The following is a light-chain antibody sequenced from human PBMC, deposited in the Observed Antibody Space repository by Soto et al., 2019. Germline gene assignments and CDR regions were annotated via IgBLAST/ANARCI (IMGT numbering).Light chain of an antibody. J-gene: IGKJ5*01. Sequence: IQMTQSPSSLSSSVGDRVTITCRARQTLSSSLNWYQQRPGKAPNLLIYNSNSRQSGVPHRFSGSGSGTDFTLTISSLQPEDFATYYCQQNYSIPITFGQGTRLDIK. CDR2: NSN. CDR3: QQNYSIPIT. CDR1: QTLSSS. V-gene: IGKV1-39*01.